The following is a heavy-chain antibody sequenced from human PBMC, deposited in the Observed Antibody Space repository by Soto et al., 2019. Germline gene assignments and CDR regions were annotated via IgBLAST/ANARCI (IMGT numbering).Heavy chain of an antibody. J-gene: IGHJ6*02. CDR1: RGSIRSGSYY. CDR2: SSYIGTT. D-gene: IGHD3-3*01. V-gene: IGHV4-39*01. Sequence: SETLSLTCSVSRGSIRSGSYYWAWVRQSRGRGLEWIGSSSYIGTTYYNPSLKSRVAVSVDLSKNDFSLRLESVTATDTAVYYCARHHDFWSGYYIYYYYYGMDVWGQGTTVTVSS. CDR3: ARHHDFWSGYYIYYYYYGMDV.